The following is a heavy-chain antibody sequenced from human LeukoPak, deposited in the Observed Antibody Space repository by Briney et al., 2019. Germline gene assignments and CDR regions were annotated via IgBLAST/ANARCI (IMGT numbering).Heavy chain of an antibody. CDR3: ARDLGWNVAAARGY. D-gene: IGHD6-13*01. J-gene: IGHJ4*02. CDR1: GGSISSSSYY. CDR2: IYYSGST. V-gene: IGHV4-39*07. Sequence: SETLSLTCTVSGGSISSSSYYWGWIRQPPRKGLEWIGSIYYSGSTYYNPSLKSRVTISVDTSKNQFSLKLSSVTAADTAVYYCARDLGWNVAAARGYWGQGTLVTVSS.